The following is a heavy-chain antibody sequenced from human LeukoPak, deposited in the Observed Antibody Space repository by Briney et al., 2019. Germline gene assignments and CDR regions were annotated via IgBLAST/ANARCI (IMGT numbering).Heavy chain of an antibody. V-gene: IGHV3-74*01. J-gene: IGHJ4*02. CDR2: INSDGSRT. CDR3: ARDLSGIAGYTYGRGIDY. Sequence: GGSLRLSCAASGFTFSSYWMHWVRQAPGKGLVWVSRINSDGSRTSYADSVKGRFTISRDNAKNTLYLQMNSLRAEDTAVYYCARDLSGIAGYTYGRGIDYWGQGTLVTVSS. CDR1: GFTFSSYW. D-gene: IGHD5-18*01.